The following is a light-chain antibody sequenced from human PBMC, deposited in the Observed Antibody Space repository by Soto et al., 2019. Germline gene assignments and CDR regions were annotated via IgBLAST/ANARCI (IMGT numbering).Light chain of an antibody. V-gene: IGLV1-40*01. CDR1: SSNIGAGYD. J-gene: IGLJ3*02. CDR3: QSYDSSLSGLWV. CDR2: GNS. Sequence: QSVLTQPTSVSGAPGQRVTISCTGSSSNIGAGYDVHWYQQLPGTAPKLLIYGNSNRPSGVPDRFSGSKSGTSASLAITGLQAEDEAYYYCQSYDSSLSGLWVFGGGTKLTVL.